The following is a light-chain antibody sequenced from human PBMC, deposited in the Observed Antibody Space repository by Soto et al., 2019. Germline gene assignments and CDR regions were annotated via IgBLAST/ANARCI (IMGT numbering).Light chain of an antibody. CDR2: GNS. CDR3: QSYDSSLNGVI. CDR1: SSNIGAGYD. V-gene: IGLV1-40*01. Sequence: QSVLTQPPSVSGAPGQRVTISCTGSSSNIGAGYDVHWYQQLPGKAPKLLIYGNSNRPSGVPDRFSGSKSGNSASLAISGLQAEDEADYYCQSYDSSLNGVIFGGGTQLTVL. J-gene: IGLJ2*01.